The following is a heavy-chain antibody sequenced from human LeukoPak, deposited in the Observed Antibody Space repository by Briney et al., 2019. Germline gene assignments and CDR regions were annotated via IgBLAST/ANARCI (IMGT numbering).Heavy chain of an antibody. J-gene: IGHJ4*02. V-gene: IGHV4-59*01. CDR2: IYYSGST. D-gene: IGHD1-26*01. Sequence: PSETLSLTCTVSGGSISNYYWRWIRQPPGKGLEWIGYIYYSGSTNYNPSLKSRVTISVDTSKNQFSLKLSSVTAADTAVYYCARDPVGANDYWGQGTLVTVS. CDR3: ARDPVGANDY. CDR1: GGSISNYY.